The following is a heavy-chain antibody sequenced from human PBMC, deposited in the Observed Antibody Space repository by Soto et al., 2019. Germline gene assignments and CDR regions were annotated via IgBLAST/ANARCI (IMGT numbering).Heavy chain of an antibody. CDR3: NGYSYGWRYYGMDV. V-gene: IGHV3-7*01. Sequence: EVQLVESGGGLVQPGGSLRLSCAASGFTFSSYWMSWVRQAPGKGLEWVANIKQDGSEKYYVDSVKGRFTISRDNAKNSLYLQMNSLRAEDTAVYYCNGYSYGWRYYGMDVWGQGTTVTVSS. CDR2: IKQDGSEK. J-gene: IGHJ6*02. CDR1: GFTFSSYW. D-gene: IGHD5-18*01.